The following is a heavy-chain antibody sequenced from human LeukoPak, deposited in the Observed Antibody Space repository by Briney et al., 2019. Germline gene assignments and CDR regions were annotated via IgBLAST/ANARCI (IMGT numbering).Heavy chain of an antibody. CDR2: MNEDGSEK. V-gene: IGHV3-7*01. Sequence: GGSLRLSCAASGFTFTAYWMTWVRQAPGKGLEWVANMNEDGSEKYYADSVEGQFTISRDNAKNSVFLQMDSLRDEDTAVYCCARGGCSSASCYFAPGVWGQGTMVTVSS. D-gene: IGHD2-2*01. CDR1: GFTFTAYW. CDR3: ARGGCSSASCYFAPGV. J-gene: IGHJ1*01.